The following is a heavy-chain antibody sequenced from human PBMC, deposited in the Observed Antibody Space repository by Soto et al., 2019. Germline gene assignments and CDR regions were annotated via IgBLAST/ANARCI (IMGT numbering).Heavy chain of an antibody. CDR1: GGSISGGGYS. CDR2: IYHSGST. V-gene: IGHV4-30-2*01. CDR3: ARSYYYGSSGFDY. J-gene: IGHJ4*02. D-gene: IGHD3-22*01. Sequence: TLSLTCAVSGGSISGGGYSWSWIRQPPGKGLEWIGYIYHSGSTYYNPSLKSRVTISVDRSKNQFSLKLSSVTAADTAVYYCARSYYYGSSGFDYWGQGTLVTVSS.